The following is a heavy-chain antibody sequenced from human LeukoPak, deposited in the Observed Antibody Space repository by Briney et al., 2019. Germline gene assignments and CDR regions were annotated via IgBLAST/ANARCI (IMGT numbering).Heavy chain of an antibody. Sequence: GASVKVSCKASGGTFSSYAISWVRQAPGRGLEWMGRIIPILGIANYAQKFQGRVTITADKSTSTAYMELSSLRSEDTAVYYCASGPQDRIATNYYYYGMDVWGQGTTVTVSS. CDR2: IIPILGIA. D-gene: IGHD6-13*01. CDR3: ASGPQDRIATNYYYYGMDV. J-gene: IGHJ6*02. CDR1: GGTFSSYA. V-gene: IGHV1-69*04.